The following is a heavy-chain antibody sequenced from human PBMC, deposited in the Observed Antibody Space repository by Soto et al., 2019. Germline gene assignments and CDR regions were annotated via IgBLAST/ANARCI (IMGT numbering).Heavy chain of an antibody. CDR1: GFTFSSYG. CDR3: AKDLGIQLWLQAFDY. Sequence: GGSLRLSCAASGFTFSSYGMHWVRQAPGKGLEWVAVISYDGSNKYYADSVKGRFTISRDNSKNTLYLQMNSLRAEDTAVYYCAKDLGIQLWLQAFDYWGQGTLVTVSS. D-gene: IGHD5-18*01. V-gene: IGHV3-30*18. CDR2: ISYDGSNK. J-gene: IGHJ4*02.